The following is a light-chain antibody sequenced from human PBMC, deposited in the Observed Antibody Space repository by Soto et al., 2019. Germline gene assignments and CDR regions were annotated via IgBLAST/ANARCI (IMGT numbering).Light chain of an antibody. J-gene: IGKJ2*01. Sequence: DIQMTQSPSSLSASVGDRATITCQASQDISNYLNWYQQKPGKAPKLLIYDASNLETGVPSRFSGSGSGTDFTFTISSLQPEDIATYYCQQYDNLPHTLGQGTKVDTK. CDR1: QDISNY. CDR2: DAS. V-gene: IGKV1-33*01. CDR3: QQYDNLPHT.